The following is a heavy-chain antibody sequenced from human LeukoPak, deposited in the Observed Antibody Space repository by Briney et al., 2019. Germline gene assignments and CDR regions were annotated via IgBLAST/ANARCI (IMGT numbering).Heavy chain of an antibody. CDR2: IYPGDSDT. V-gene: IGHV5-51*01. CDR3: ASTAYDYVWAGQPYYFDY. Sequence: GESLKTSCKSSGYSFTTYWIAWVRQMPGKGLEWMGIIYPGDSDTRYSPSFQGQVTISADKSISTAYLQWSSLKASDTAMYYCASTAYDYVWAGQPYYFDYWGQGTLVTVSS. D-gene: IGHD3-16*01. J-gene: IGHJ4*02. CDR1: GYSFTTYW.